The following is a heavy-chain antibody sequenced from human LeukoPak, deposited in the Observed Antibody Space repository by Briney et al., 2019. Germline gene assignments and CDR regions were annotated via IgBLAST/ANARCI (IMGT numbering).Heavy chain of an antibody. V-gene: IGHV3-30*18. CDR1: GFTFSSYG. CDR2: ISYDGSNK. CDR3: AKISGRGYSGYDRDYYYYYGMDV. J-gene: IGHJ6*02. Sequence: PGRSLRLSCAASGFTFSSYGMHWVRQAPGEGLEWVAVISYDGSNKYYADSVKGRFTISRDNSKNTLYLQMNSLRAEDTAVYYCAKISGRGYSGYDRDYYYYYGMDVWGQGTTVTVSS. D-gene: IGHD5-12*01.